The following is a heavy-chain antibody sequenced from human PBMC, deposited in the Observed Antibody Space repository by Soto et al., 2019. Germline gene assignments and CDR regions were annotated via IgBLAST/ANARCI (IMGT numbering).Heavy chain of an antibody. V-gene: IGHV1-2*02. CDR3: ARGSLAVAGTWFDWFDP. Sequence: XSVKVSCKASGYTFTGYYMHWVRQAPGQGLEWMGWINPNSGGTNYAQKFQGRVTMTRDTSISTAYMELSRLRSDDTAVYYCARGSLAVAGTWFDWFDPWGQGSLVTVSS. CDR2: INPNSGGT. D-gene: IGHD6-19*01. CDR1: GYTFTGYY. J-gene: IGHJ5*02.